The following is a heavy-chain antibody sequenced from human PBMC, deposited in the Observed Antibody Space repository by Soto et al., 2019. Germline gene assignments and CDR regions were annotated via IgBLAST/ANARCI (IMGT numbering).Heavy chain of an antibody. V-gene: IGHV1-69*01. Sequence: QVQLVQSGAEVKKPGSSVKVSCKASGGTFSSYAISWVRQAPGQGLEWMGGIIPIFGTANYAQKFQGRVTITADESTSTAYMELSSLRSEDTAVYYCAGGWDYYDSSGYYSIGYWGQGTLVTVSS. CDR2: IIPIFGTA. CDR3: AGGWDYYDSSGYYSIGY. CDR1: GGTFSSYA. D-gene: IGHD3-22*01. J-gene: IGHJ4*02.